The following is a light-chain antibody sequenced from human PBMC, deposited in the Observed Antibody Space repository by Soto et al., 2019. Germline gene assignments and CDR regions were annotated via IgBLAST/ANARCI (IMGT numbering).Light chain of an antibody. J-gene: IGKJ1*01. CDR2: KAS. V-gene: IGKV1-5*03. CDR1: QTISSW. Sequence: DIQMTQSPSTLSGSVGDRVTITCWASQTISSWLAWYQQKPGKAPKLLIYKASSLESGVPSRFSGSGSGTEFTLTISSLQPDDFATYYCQQYNSYQRTFGQGTKVDIK. CDR3: QQYNSYQRT.